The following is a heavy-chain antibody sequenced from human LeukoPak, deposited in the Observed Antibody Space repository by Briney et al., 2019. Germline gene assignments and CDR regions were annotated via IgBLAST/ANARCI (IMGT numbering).Heavy chain of an antibody. V-gene: IGHV3-11*06. D-gene: IGHD3-22*01. Sequence: GGSLRLSCAAPGFTFSDHYMNWIRQAPGKGLEWVSYISESGGYTVYADSVKGRFTISRDNAKNSLYLQMNSLRGDDTAVYYCARGYYDSSGYFYFDHWGQGTLVTVSS. CDR3: ARGYYDSSGYFYFDH. J-gene: IGHJ4*02. CDR2: ISESGGYT. CDR1: GFTFSDHY.